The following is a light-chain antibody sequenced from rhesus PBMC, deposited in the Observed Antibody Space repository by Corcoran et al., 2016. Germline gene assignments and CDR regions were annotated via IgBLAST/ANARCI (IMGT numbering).Light chain of an antibody. CDR2: GAS. CDR3: QQDYSWPLT. CDR1: QSVSRS. Sequence: EIVMTQSPATLSLSPGERATLSCRASQSVSRSLAWYQQKPGQAPKLLVYGASSRATGIPDRVRARGSGTEFTLTISSLEPEDFGVYYCQQDYSWPLTFGGGTKVELK. J-gene: IGKJ4*01. V-gene: IGKV3-42*02.